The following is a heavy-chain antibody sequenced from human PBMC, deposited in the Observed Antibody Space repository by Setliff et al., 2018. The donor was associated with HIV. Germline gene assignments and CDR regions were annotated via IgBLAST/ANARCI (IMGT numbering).Heavy chain of an antibody. J-gene: IGHJ6*03. CDR2: IYTSGST. Sequence: TSETLSLTCTVSGGSISGYSWSWIRQPAGKGLEWIGRIYTSGSTNYNPSLKSRVTMSVDTSKNQFSLRLSSVTAADTAMYYCARERSSGYYYEHYYYMDVWGKGTTVTVSS. CDR1: GGSISGYS. D-gene: IGHD3-22*01. CDR3: ARERSSGYYYEHYYYMDV. V-gene: IGHV4-4*07.